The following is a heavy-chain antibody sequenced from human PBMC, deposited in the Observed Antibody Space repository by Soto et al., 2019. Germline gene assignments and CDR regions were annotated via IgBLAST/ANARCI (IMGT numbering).Heavy chain of an antibody. CDR1: GGTFSSYA. D-gene: IGHD2-15*01. Sequence: AASVKVSCKASGGTFSSYAISWVRQAPGQGLEWMGGIIPIFGTANYAQKFQGRVTITADESTSTAYMELSSLRSEDTAVYYCARVRMGVAATLYYYYGMDVWGQGTTVTVSS. J-gene: IGHJ6*02. CDR3: ARVRMGVAATLYYYYGMDV. V-gene: IGHV1-69*13. CDR2: IIPIFGTA.